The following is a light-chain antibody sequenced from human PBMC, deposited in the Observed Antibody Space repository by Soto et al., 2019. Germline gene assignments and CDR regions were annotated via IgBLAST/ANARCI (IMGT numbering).Light chain of an antibody. CDR2: WAS. J-gene: IGKJ1*01. Sequence: DIVMTQSPDSLAVSLGERATFNCKSSQSVLYSSNNKNYLAWYQQKPGQPPKLLIYWASTRESGVPDRFSGSGSGTDFTLTINSLQAEDVAVYYCQQYYSTWTFGQGTKVEIK. CDR3: QQYYSTWT. CDR1: QSVLYSSNNKNY. V-gene: IGKV4-1*01.